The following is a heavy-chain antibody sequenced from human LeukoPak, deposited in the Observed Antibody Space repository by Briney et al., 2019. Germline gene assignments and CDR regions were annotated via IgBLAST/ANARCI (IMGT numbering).Heavy chain of an antibody. V-gene: IGHV3-33*01. Sequence: PGGSLRLSCAASGFSFRSYGMHWVRQAPGKGLEWVAVIWYDGSNKYYADSVKGRFTISRDISKNTLFLQMNSLRAEDTAAYYCARGDDYYDSSGYYAAKAFANWGQGTLVTVSS. CDR2: IWYDGSNK. J-gene: IGHJ4*02. CDR1: GFSFRSYG. CDR3: ARGDDYYDSSGYYAAKAFAN. D-gene: IGHD3-22*01.